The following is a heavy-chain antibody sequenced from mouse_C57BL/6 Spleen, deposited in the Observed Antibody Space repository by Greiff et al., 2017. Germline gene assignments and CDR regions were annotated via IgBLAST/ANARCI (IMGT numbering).Heavy chain of an antibody. CDR2: IHPSDSDT. CDR3: ALYYDSSYLYYFDY. Sequence: QVQLQQPGAELVKPGASVKVSCKASGYTFTSYWMHWVKQRPGQGLEWIGRIHPSDSDTNYNQNFKGKATLTVDKSSSTTYLQLSSLTSEDSAVYYCALYYDSSYLYYFDYWGQGTTRTVSS. D-gene: IGHD1-1*01. J-gene: IGHJ2*01. V-gene: IGHV1-74*01. CDR1: GYTFTSYW.